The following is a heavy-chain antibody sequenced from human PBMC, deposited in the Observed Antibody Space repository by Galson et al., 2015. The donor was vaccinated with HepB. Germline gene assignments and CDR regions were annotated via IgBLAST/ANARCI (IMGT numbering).Heavy chain of an antibody. CDR1: GYNFINYG. Sequence: SVKVSCKASGYNFINYGINWVRQAPGQGLEWMGWINTYNDNTNYAQTFQGRLIMTTDTSTRTAYMELRSLRSDDTAVYYCARGGRLGELSSSDYWGQGTLVTVS. V-gene: IGHV1-18*01. J-gene: IGHJ4*02. D-gene: IGHD3-16*02. CDR2: INTYNDNT. CDR3: ARGGRLGELSSSDY.